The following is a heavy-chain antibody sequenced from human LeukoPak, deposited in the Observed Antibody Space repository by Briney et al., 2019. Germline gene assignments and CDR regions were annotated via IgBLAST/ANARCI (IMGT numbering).Heavy chain of an antibody. CDR1: GGSFSGYY. CDR3: ARRTAVTTSSWFDP. D-gene: IGHD4-17*01. J-gene: IGHJ5*02. Sequence: SETLSLTCAVYGGSFSGYYWSWIRQPPGKGLEWIGEINHSGSTNYNPSLKSRVTISVDTSKNQSSLKLSSVTAADTAVYYCARRTAVTTSSWFDPWGQGTLVTVSS. V-gene: IGHV4-34*01. CDR2: INHSGST.